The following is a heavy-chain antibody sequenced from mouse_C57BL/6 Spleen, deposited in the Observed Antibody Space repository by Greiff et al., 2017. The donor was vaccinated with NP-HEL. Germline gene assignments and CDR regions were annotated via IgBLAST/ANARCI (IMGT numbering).Heavy chain of an antibody. CDR3: ARAAGDGSSYWYFDV. V-gene: IGHV1-55*01. J-gene: IGHJ1*03. CDR1: GYTFTSYW. D-gene: IGHD1-1*01. CDR2: IYPGSGST. Sequence: QVQLQQPGAELVKPGASVKMSCKASGYTFTSYWITWVKQRPGQGLEWIGDIYPGSGSTNYIEKFKSKATLTVDTSSSTAYMPLSSLTSEDSAVYYCARAAGDGSSYWYFDVWGTGTTVTVSS.